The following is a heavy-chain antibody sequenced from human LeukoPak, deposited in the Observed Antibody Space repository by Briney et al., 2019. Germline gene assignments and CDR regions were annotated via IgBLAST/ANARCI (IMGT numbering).Heavy chain of an antibody. J-gene: IGHJ6*04. D-gene: IGHD3-3*01. V-gene: IGHV4-39*01. CDR1: GGSISSSSYY. Sequence: WETLSLTCTVSGGSISSSSYYWGWIRKPPGKGLEWIGSIYYSGSTYYNPSLKSRVTISVDTSKNQFSLKLSSVTAADTAVYYCASLTKGDYDFWSGPHSWDVWGKGTTVTVSS. CDR2: IYYSGST. CDR3: ASLTKGDYDFWSGPHSWDV.